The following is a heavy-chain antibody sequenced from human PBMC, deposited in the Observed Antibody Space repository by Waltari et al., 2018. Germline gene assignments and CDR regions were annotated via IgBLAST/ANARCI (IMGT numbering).Heavy chain of an antibody. J-gene: IGHJ4*02. CDR1: GGSISSSSYY. CDR3: VGGASSADY. CDR2: IYYRGST. Sequence: QLQLQESGPGLVKPSETLSLTCTVSGGSISSSSYYWVWIRQPPGKGVEGIGSIYYRGSTYYTPSLKSRVTISGDTSKNQFSLRLSSWTAADTAVYYCVGGASSADYWGQGTLVTVSS. V-gene: IGHV4-39*01. D-gene: IGHD3-16*01.